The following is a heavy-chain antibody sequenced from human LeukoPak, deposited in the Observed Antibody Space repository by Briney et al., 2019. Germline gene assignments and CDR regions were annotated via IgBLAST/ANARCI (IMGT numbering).Heavy chain of an antibody. V-gene: IGHV4-34*01. J-gene: IGHJ3*02. CDR3: ARGKTIGHSSSWYGRGVFDI. CDR1: GGSFSGYD. D-gene: IGHD6-13*01. CDR2: INRSGST. Sequence: SETLSLTCAVYGGSFSGYDWSWIRQPPGKGLEWIGEINRSGSTNYNPSLKSRVTISVDTSKNQFSLKLSSVTAADTAVYYCARGKTIGHSSSWYGRGVFDIWGPGTMVTVSS.